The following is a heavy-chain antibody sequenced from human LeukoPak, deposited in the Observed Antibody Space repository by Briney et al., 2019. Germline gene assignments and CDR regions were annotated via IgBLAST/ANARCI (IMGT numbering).Heavy chain of an antibody. CDR2: ISSSSSYI. CDR3: ARARVVVVATEFDY. CDR1: GFTFSSYS. Sequence: GSLRLSCAASGFTFSSYSMNWVRQAPGKGLEWVSFISSSSSYIYYADSVKGRFTISRDNAKNSLYLQMNSLRAEDTAVYYCARARVVVVATEFDYWGQGTLVTVSS. D-gene: IGHD2-15*01. V-gene: IGHV3-21*01. J-gene: IGHJ4*02.